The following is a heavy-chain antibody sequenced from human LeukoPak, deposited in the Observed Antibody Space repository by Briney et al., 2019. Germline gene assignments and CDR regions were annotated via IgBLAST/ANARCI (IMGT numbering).Heavy chain of an antibody. CDR2: MNPNSGNT. J-gene: IGHJ4*02. D-gene: IGHD7-27*01. CDR3: AKGRPTNLGGIY. Sequence: GASVKVSCKASGYTFTRHHINWVPQAAGQGVERMGWMNPNSGNTAYAQKFHGRVTISWSTSINTAYMELGSLRSEDTAVYYCAKGRPTNLGGIYWGQGTLVTVSS. CDR1: GYTFTRHH. V-gene: IGHV1-8*03.